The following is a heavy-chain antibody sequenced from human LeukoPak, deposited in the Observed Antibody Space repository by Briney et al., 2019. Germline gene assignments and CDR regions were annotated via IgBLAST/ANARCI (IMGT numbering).Heavy chain of an antibody. Sequence: GGSLRLSCAASGFTFSSYSMNWVRQAPGKGLEWVSFISSSSSYIYYADSVKGRFTISRDNAKNSVYLQMNSLRAEDTAVYYCAREGHSYAHGSFDYWGQGTLVTVSS. CDR1: GFTFSSYS. D-gene: IGHD5-18*01. CDR2: ISSSSSYI. J-gene: IGHJ4*02. V-gene: IGHV3-21*01. CDR3: AREGHSYAHGSFDY.